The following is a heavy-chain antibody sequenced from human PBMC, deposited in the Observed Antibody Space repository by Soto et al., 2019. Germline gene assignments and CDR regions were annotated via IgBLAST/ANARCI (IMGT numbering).Heavy chain of an antibody. CDR3: AQCLLGVNCYCGLDV. Sequence: QVQLVQSGAEVKKPGSSVKVSCKASGGTFSSYAINWVRQAPGQGLEWMGGIIPIFATADYAQKFQGRVTITADESTSTAYRELSSLRSEDTAVYYCAQCLLGVNCYCGLDVWGQGSTVTVSS. CDR1: GGTFSSYA. J-gene: IGHJ6*02. CDR2: IIPIFATA. V-gene: IGHV1-69*12. D-gene: IGHD3-16*01.